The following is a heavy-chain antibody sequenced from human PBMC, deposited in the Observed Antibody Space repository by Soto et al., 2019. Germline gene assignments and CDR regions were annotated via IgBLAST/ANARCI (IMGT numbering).Heavy chain of an antibody. CDR3: TKEAGTIYFDY. D-gene: IGHD6-19*01. CDR2: IDNDGSAS. CDR1: GFTFNIYW. Sequence: GGSLRLSCVASGFTFNIYWMHLVRQAPGKGLEWVSRIDNDGSASTYADSVKGRFTISRDNSKNSLYLQMNSLRSEDTALYYCTKEAGTIYFDYWGQGALVTVSS. V-gene: IGHV3-74*01. J-gene: IGHJ4*02.